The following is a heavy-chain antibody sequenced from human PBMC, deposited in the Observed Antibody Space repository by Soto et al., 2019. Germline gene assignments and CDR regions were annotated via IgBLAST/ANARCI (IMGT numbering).Heavy chain of an antibody. Sequence: ASVKVSCKASGYTFTSYYMHWVRQAPGQGLEWMGIINPSGGSTSYAQKFQGRVTMTTDTSTSTVDMELSSLRSEDTAVYYCANSSPYSSSWYYFDYWGQGTLVTVSS. CDR2: INPSGGST. CDR3: ANSSPYSSSWYYFDY. D-gene: IGHD6-13*01. J-gene: IGHJ4*02. V-gene: IGHV1-46*01. CDR1: GYTFTSYY.